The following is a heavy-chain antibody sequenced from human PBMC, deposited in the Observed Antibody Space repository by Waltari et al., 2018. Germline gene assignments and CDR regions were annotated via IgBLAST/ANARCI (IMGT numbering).Heavy chain of an antibody. J-gene: IGHJ4*02. Sequence: QLQLQESGPGLVKPSGTLSLICAVSGDSMNYWWIWVRPPPGKGLAWLGQVLGSGRTNYNPSFASRVTISLDTSTHQFALKMTSATAADTALYYCARDRGRGLYLDTWGQGILVTVSP. CDR1: GDSMNYW. V-gene: IGHV4-4*02. D-gene: IGHD2-15*01. CDR3: ARDRGRGLYLDT. CDR2: VLGSGRT.